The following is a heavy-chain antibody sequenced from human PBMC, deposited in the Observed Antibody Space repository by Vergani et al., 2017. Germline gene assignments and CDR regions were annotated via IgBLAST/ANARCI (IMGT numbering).Heavy chain of an antibody. V-gene: IGHV4-59*01. Sequence: QVQLQESGPGLVKPSETLSLTCTVSGGSISSYYWSWIRQPPGKGLEWIGYIYYSGRSNYNPSLKSRVTIEVDTSKNQFSLKLSSVTAADTAVYYCAKYSGSYRSFHYWGQGTLVTVSS. CDR2: IYYSGRS. CDR3: AKYSGSYRSFHY. J-gene: IGHJ4*02. CDR1: GGSISSYY. D-gene: IGHD1-26*01.